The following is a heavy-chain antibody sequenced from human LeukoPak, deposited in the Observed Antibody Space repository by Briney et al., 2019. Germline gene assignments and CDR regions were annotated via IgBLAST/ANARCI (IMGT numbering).Heavy chain of an antibody. CDR3: ARDRGNQRGYYYYYMDV. V-gene: IGHV3-23*01. J-gene: IGHJ6*03. CDR1: GFPFSSYG. CDR2: ISGSGSST. Sequence: GGTLRLSCAASGFPFSSYGMSWVRQAPGKGPEWVSAISGSGSSTYYIDSVKGRFTISRDNSKNTLYLQMNSLRAEDTAVYYCARDRGNQRGYYYYYMDVWGKGTTVTVSS. D-gene: IGHD1-14*01.